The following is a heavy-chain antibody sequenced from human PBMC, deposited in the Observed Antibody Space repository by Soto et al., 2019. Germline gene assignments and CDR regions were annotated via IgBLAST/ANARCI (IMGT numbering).Heavy chain of an antibody. J-gene: IGHJ4*02. V-gene: IGHV1-3*01. CDR3: AIDMVYCSSSSCYNPLFDY. CDR2: INSGNGNT. D-gene: IGHD2-2*02. Sequence: ASVKVSCKASGYRFTSYAMHWVRQAQGKRIEWMGWINSGNGNTKYSQKFQGRVTITRDTSASTAYMELSSLRSEDTAVYYCAIDMVYCSSSSCYNPLFDYWGQGTLVTVSS. CDR1: GYRFTSYA.